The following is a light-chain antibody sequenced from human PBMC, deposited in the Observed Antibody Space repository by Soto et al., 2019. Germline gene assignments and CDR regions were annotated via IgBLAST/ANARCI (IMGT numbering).Light chain of an antibody. CDR1: SSDVGSYNL. Sequence: QTVVTQPASVSGSPGQSITISCTGTSSDVGSYNLVSWYQQHPGKAPKLMIYEGSKRPSGVSNRFSGSKSGNTASLTISGLQAEDEADYYCCSYAGSSTPRLVFGGGTKVTVL. J-gene: IGLJ2*01. CDR3: CSYAGSSTPRLV. CDR2: EGS. V-gene: IGLV2-23*01.